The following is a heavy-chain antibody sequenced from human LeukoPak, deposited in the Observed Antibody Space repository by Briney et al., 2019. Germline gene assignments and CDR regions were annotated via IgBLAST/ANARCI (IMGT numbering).Heavy chain of an antibody. CDR2: ISSDRKTT. J-gene: IGHJ3*02. D-gene: IGHD2-15*01. Sequence: GGSLRLSCAASGFTFSSYGMHWARQAPGKGLECLSYISSDRKTTWYTDSVKGRFTISRDNAKNSLYLQMNSLRVEDTAVYYCATCGGSCYGSGAFDIWGQGTLVTVSS. CDR1: GFTFSSYG. V-gene: IGHV3-48*01. CDR3: ATCGGSCYGSGAFDI.